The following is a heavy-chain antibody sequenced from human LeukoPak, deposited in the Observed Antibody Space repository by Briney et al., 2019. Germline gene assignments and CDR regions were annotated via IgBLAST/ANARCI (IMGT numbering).Heavy chain of an antibody. Sequence: ASVKLSCKASGYTLTSYGISWVRQAPGQGLEWRGWISAYNGNTNYAQKLQGRVTMTTDTSTSTAYMELRSLRSDDTAVYYCARDTPYGAYFGYYFDYWGQGTLVTVSS. CDR1: GYTLTSYG. D-gene: IGHD4/OR15-4a*01. V-gene: IGHV1-18*01. CDR3: ARDTPYGAYFGYYFDY. CDR2: ISAYNGNT. J-gene: IGHJ4*02.